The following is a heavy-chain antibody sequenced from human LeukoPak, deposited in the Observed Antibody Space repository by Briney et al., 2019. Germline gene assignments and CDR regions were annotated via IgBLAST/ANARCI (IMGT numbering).Heavy chain of an antibody. V-gene: IGHV4-59*01. CDR2: VYYSGTT. J-gene: IGHJ4*02. CDR3: AREGWGYYFDF. D-gene: IGHD7-27*01. CDR1: DGSIRGYY. Sequence: PSETLSLTCTVSDGSIRGYYWTWIRQPPGKGLEWIGYVYYSGTTNYNPSLKSRVTISVDTSKNQFSLKLSSVTAADTAVYYCAREGWGYYFDFWGQGTLVTVSS.